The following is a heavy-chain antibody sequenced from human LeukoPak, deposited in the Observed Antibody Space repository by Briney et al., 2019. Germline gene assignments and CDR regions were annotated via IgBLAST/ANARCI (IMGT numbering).Heavy chain of an antibody. J-gene: IGHJ3*01. Sequence: LETLSLTCTVSGYSISAISNWGWIRQSPGKGLEWIGSFYHGGSTYYNPSLRSRVTISVDTSKNQFSLKLSSVTAADAAVYYCASALVGGTIVHYWGQGTMVTVSS. CDR2: FYHGGST. CDR3: ASALVGGTIVHY. V-gene: IGHV4-38-2*02. D-gene: IGHD1-26*01. CDR1: GYSISAISN.